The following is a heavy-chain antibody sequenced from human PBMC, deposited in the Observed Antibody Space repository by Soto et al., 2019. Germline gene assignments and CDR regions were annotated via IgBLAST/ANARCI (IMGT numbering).Heavy chain of an antibody. CDR2: INAGNGNT. Sequence: QVQLVQSGAEVKKPGASVKVSCKASGYTFTSYAMHWVRQAPGQRLEWMGWINAGNGNTKYSQKFQGRVTITRDTSASTAYMELSSLRSEDTAVYYCARDLWELDYFDYWGQGTLVTVSS. D-gene: IGHD1-26*01. V-gene: IGHV1-3*01. CDR3: ARDLWELDYFDY. J-gene: IGHJ4*02. CDR1: GYTFTSYA.